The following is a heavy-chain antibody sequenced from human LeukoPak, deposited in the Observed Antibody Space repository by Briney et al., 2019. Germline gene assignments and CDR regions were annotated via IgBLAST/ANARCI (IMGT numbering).Heavy chain of an antibody. Sequence: SVKVSCKASGGTFSSYAISWVRQAPGQGVEWMVGIIPIFGTLTYAQTFPDRAEITTDESQSTAYMELSSLTSEDTAVYYCATPLDLDYGGNTPSYYYCMDVWGKGTTVTVSS. V-gene: IGHV1-69*05. CDR1: GGTFSSYA. CDR3: ATPLDLDYGGNTPSYYYCMDV. D-gene: IGHD4-23*01. CDR2: IIPIFGTL. J-gene: IGHJ6*03.